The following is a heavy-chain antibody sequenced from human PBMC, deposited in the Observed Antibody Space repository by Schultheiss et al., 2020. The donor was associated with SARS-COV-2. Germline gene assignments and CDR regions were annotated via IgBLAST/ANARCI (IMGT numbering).Heavy chain of an antibody. CDR1: GGTFSSYA. D-gene: IGHD6-19*01. CDR2: ISAYNGNT. CDR3: ARGPRSSGWYYFDY. Sequence: ASVKVSCKASGGTFSSYAISWVRQAPGQGLEWMGGISAYNGNTKYSQKFQGRVTITRDTSASTAYMELSSLRSEDTAVYYCARGPRSSGWYYFDYWGQGTLVTVSS. V-gene: IGHV1-3*01. J-gene: IGHJ4*02.